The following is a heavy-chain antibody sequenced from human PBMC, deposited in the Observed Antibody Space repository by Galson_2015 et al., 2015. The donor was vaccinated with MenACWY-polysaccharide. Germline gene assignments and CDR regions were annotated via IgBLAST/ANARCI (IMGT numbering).Heavy chain of an antibody. V-gene: IGHV6-1*01. J-gene: IGHJ5*02. Sequence: CAISGDSVSSYSAGWNWIGQSPSRDLEWLGRTYYRSKWYIDYAVSVNGRISITPDTSRNQFSLQLSSVTPEDTAIYYCAGGGLVRGALGWIDPWGPGILVTVSS. CDR1: GDSVSSYSAG. CDR2: TYYRSKWYI. CDR3: AGGGLVRGALGWIDP. D-gene: IGHD3-16*02.